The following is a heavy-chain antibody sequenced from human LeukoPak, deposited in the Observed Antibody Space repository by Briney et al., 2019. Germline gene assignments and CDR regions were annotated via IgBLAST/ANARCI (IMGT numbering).Heavy chain of an antibody. CDR1: GDSFSGYY. Sequence: PSETLSLTCAVYGDSFSGYYWSWLRQPPGKGLEWVGEINHSGSTNYNPSLKRRVTISVDTSKNQFSLKLSSVTAADTAVYYCARGYCSGGSCSTFDYWGQGTLVTVSS. V-gene: IGHV4-34*01. CDR3: ARGYCSGGSCSTFDY. CDR2: INHSGST. D-gene: IGHD2-15*01. J-gene: IGHJ4*02.